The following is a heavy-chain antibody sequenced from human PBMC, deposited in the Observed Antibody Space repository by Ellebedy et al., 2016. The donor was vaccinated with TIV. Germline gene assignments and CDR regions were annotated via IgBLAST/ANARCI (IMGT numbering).Heavy chain of an antibody. CDR1: GFTFSSYA. CDR2: ISYDGYNN. Sequence: GESLKISCAASGFTFSSYAMHWVRQAPGKGLEWVAVISYDGYNNYYADPVKGRFTISRDNSKNTLYLQMNSLRAEDTAVYYCARGPLTTVHYWGQGTLVTVSS. J-gene: IGHJ4*02. V-gene: IGHV3-30-3*01. D-gene: IGHD4-17*01. CDR3: ARGPLTTVHY.